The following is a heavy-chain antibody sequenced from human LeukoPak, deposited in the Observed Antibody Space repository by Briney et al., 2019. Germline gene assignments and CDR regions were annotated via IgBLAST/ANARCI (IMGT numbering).Heavy chain of an antibody. CDR3: ARADYGGHDAFDI. Sequence: PGGSLRLSCAASGFTFSSYAMHWVRQAPGKGLEWVAVISYDGSNKYYADSVKGRFTISRDNSKNTLYLQMNSLRAEDTAVYYCARADYGGHDAFDIWGQGTMVTVSS. CDR2: ISYDGSNK. V-gene: IGHV3-30-3*01. J-gene: IGHJ3*02. CDR1: GFTFSSYA. D-gene: IGHD4-23*01.